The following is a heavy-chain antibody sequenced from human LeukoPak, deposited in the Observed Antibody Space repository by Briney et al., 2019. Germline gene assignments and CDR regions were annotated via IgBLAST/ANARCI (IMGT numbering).Heavy chain of an antibody. Sequence: ASVKVSCKASGYTXTDYYMHWVRQAPGQGLEWMGWINPNSGGANYAQKFRGRVTMTTDTSTSTAYMELRSLRSDDTAVYYCARDPDGARDFDYWGQGTLVTVSS. CDR3: ARDPDGARDFDY. V-gene: IGHV1-2*02. J-gene: IGHJ4*02. CDR2: INPNSGGA. CDR1: GYTXTDYY. D-gene: IGHD4/OR15-4a*01.